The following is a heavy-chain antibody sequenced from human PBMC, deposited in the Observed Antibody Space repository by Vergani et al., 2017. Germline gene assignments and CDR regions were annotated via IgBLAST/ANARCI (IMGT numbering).Heavy chain of an antibody. V-gene: IGHV3-23*01. J-gene: IGHJ4*02. CDR2: ISGSGGST. CDR3: AKAGAYDVWSGHSTDY. CDR1: GFTFSSYA. Sequence: EVQLLESGGGLVQPGGSLRLSCAASGFTFSSYAMSWVRQAPGKGLEWVSAISGSGGSTYYADSVKGRFTISRDNSKNTLYLQMNSLRAEDTAVYYCAKAGAYDVWSGHSTDYWGQGTLVTVSS. D-gene: IGHD3-3*01.